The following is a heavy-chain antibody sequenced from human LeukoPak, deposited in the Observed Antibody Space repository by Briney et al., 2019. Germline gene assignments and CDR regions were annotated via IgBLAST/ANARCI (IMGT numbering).Heavy chain of an antibody. CDR1: GFTFSSYA. CDR2: ISYDGSNK. J-gene: IGHJ6*03. V-gene: IGHV3-30*04. CDR3: ARQRLVGSGWYNYYMDV. D-gene: IGHD6-19*01. Sequence: GGSLRLSCAASGFTFSSYAMHWVRQAPGKGLEWVAVISYDGSNKYYADSVKGRFTISRDNSKNTLYLQMNSLRAEDTAVYYCARQRLVGSGWYNYYMDVWGKGTTVTISS.